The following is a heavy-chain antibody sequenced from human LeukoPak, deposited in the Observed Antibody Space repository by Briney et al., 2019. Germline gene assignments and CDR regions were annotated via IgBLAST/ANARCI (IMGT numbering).Heavy chain of an antibody. CDR2: IRYDGSNK. V-gene: IGHV3-30*02. CDR1: GFTFSSYG. J-gene: IGHJ4*02. Sequence: GGSLRLSCAASGFTFSSYGMHWVRQAPGKGLEWVAFIRYDGSNKYYADSVKGRFTIPRGNSKNTLYLQMNSLRAEDTAVYYCAKEVAAAGTGWGQGTLVTVSS. D-gene: IGHD6-13*01. CDR3: AKEVAAAGTG.